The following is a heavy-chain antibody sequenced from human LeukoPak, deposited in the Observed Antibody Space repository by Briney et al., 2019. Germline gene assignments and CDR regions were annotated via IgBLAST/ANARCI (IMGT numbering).Heavy chain of an antibody. CDR3: ARKGGSGWYGDY. Sequence: PGRSLRLSCAASGITFSSYAMHWVRQAPGKGLEWVAVISYDGNKKYYADSVKGRFTISRDNAKNSLYLQMNSLRAEDTAVYYCARKGGSGWYGDYWGQGTLVTVSS. CDR2: ISYDGNKK. V-gene: IGHV3-30-3*01. D-gene: IGHD6-19*01. J-gene: IGHJ4*02. CDR1: GITFSSYA.